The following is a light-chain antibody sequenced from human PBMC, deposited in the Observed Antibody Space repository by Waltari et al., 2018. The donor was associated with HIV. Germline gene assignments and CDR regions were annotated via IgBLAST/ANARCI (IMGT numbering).Light chain of an antibody. CDR1: QSISTW. CDR2: KTS. V-gene: IGKV1-5*03. J-gene: IGKJ2*01. CDR3: QQYNSNFYT. Sequence: IQMTQSPSTLSASVGARVTITCRASQSISTWLAWDQQKPGKPPKLLISKTSTLDSGVPSRFSGGGSGTELTLTISSLQPDDFATYYCQQYNSNFYTFGQGTKLEIK.